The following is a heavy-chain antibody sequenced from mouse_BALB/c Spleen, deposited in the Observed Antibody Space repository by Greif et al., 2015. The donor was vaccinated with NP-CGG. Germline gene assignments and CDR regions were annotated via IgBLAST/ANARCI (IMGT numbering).Heavy chain of an antibody. CDR3: NAATMITTFAY. J-gene: IGHJ3*01. CDR2: IDPENGDT. V-gene: IGHV14-4*02. Sequence: VQLQQSGAELVRSGASVKLSCTASGFNIKDYYMHWVKQRPEQGLEWIGWIDPENGDTEYAPKFQGKATMTADTSSNTAYLQLSSLTSEDTAVYYCNAATMITTFAYWGQGTLVTVSA. CDR1: GFNIKDYY. D-gene: IGHD2-4*01.